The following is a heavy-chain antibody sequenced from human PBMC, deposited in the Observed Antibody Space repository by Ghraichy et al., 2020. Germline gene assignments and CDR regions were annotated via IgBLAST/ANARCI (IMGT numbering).Heavy chain of an antibody. CDR3: VKGYCLGGTCSWVWES. J-gene: IGHJ5*02. V-gene: IGHV3-64D*06. Sequence: GGSLRLSCSASGFTFSSYAMFWVRQAPGKEPEFVSSISSNGGSTYYADFVKDRFTISRDNSRNTLYLQMSSLRAEDSAVFYCVKGYCLGGTCSWVWESWGQGTRVTVSS. CDR2: ISSNGGST. D-gene: IGHD2-15*01. CDR1: GFTFSSYA.